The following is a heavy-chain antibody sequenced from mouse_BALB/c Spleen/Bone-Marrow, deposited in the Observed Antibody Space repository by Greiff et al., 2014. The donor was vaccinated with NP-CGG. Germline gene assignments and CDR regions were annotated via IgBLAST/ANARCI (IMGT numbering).Heavy chain of an antibody. CDR2: ISNGGGST. Sequence: EVMLVESVGGLLQPGGALKLSCAASGFTFSSYTMSWVRQTPEKRLEWVAYISNGGGSTYYPDTIKGRFTISRDNAKNTLYLQMSSLKSEDTAMYYCTRHVGNPYAMAYWGPGTSVTISS. J-gene: IGHJ4*01. CDR3: TRHVGNPYAMAY. V-gene: IGHV5-12-2*01. CDR1: GFTFSSYT.